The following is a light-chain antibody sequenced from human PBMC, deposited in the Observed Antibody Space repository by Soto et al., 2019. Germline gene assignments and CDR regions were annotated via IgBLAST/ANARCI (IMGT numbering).Light chain of an antibody. Sequence: QSALTQPASVSGSPGQSITISCTGTSSDVGGYKLVSWYQQYPGKAPKLIIYEDTKRPSGVSNRFSGSKSGNTASLTISGLQAEDEADYHCCSYADTSWVFGGGTKVTVL. CDR2: EDT. V-gene: IGLV2-23*01. CDR3: CSYADTSWV. CDR1: SSDVGGYKL. J-gene: IGLJ3*02.